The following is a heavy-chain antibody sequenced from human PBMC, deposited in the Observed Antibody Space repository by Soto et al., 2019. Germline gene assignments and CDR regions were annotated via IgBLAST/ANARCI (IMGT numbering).Heavy chain of an antibody. Sequence: QVQLVQSGAEVKKPGSSVKVSCKASGGTFSSYAISWVRQAPGQGLEWMGGIIPIFGTANYAQKFQGRVTITADKPTSTAYMELSSLRSEDTAVYYCARGSVVVPAATIHYYYGMDVWGQGTTVTVSS. V-gene: IGHV1-69*06. J-gene: IGHJ6*02. CDR2: IIPIFGTA. CDR3: ARGSVVVPAATIHYYYGMDV. D-gene: IGHD2-2*01. CDR1: GGTFSSYA.